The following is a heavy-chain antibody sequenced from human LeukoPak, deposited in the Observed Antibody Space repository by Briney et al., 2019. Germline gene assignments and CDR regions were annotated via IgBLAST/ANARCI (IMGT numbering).Heavy chain of an antibody. Sequence: SETLSLTCTVSGGSLSSYYWSWIRQPAGKGLEWIGRISTSGNTNYNPSLKSRVAMSVDTSKNQFSLKLSSVTAADTAVYYCARYVVYGSGKYYFDYWGQGTLVTVSS. D-gene: IGHD3-10*01. J-gene: IGHJ4*02. CDR1: GGSLSSYY. CDR2: ISTSGNT. V-gene: IGHV4-4*07. CDR3: ARYVVYGSGKYYFDY.